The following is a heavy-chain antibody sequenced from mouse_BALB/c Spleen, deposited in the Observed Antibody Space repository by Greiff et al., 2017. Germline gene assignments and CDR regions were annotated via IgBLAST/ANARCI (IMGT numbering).Heavy chain of an antibody. Sequence: EVQLVESGGGLVQPGGSRKLSCAASGFTFSSFGMHWVRQAPEKGLEWVAYISSGSSTIYYADTVKGRFTISRDNPKNTLFLQMTSLRSEDTAMYYCARNANWDLFDYWGQGTTLTVSS. V-gene: IGHV5-17*02. CDR3: ARNANWDLFDY. J-gene: IGHJ2*01. CDR1: GFTFSSFG. D-gene: IGHD4-1*01. CDR2: ISSGSSTI.